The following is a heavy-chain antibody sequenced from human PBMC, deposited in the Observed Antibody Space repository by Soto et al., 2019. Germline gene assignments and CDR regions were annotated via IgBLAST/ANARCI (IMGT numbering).Heavy chain of an antibody. J-gene: IGHJ4*02. D-gene: IGHD6-13*01. CDR1: GGSFSGYY. Sequence: QVQLQQWGAGLLKPSETLSLTCAVYGGSFSGYYWSWIRQPPGKGLEWIGEFNHSGSTNYNPSLKSRVTXXVXXSKNQFSLKLTSVTAADTAVYYCARLYGSRGPFDYWGQGTLVTVSS. V-gene: IGHV4-34*01. CDR3: ARLYGSRGPFDY. CDR2: FNHSGST.